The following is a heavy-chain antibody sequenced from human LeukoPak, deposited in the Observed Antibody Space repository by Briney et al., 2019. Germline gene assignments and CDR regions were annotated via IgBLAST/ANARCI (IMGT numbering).Heavy chain of an antibody. CDR3: AREAGELYFDD. CDR2: IIPIFGTA. D-gene: IGHD1-26*01. CDR1: GGTFSIYA. Sequence: SVKVSFKASGGTFSIYAIIWVRHAPAQGLEWMGVIIPIFGTANYAQKFQGRVTITTDESTRTAYMELSSLRSEETGVYYCAREAGELYFDDWGQGTLVTVSS. V-gene: IGHV1-69*05. J-gene: IGHJ4*02.